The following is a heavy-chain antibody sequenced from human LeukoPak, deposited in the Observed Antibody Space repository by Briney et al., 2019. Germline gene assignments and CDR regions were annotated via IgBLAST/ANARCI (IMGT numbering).Heavy chain of an antibody. CDR2: ISSSSSTI. CDR3: AWLRGSYRQYAGY. D-gene: IGHD3-16*02. V-gene: IGHV3-48*02. Sequence: SGGSLRLSCAASGFTFSSYAMSWVRQAPGKGLEWVSYISSSSSTIYYADSVKGRFTISRDNAKNSLYLQMNSLRDEDTAVYYCAWLRGSYRQYAGYWGQGTLVTVSS. CDR1: GFTFSSYA. J-gene: IGHJ4*02.